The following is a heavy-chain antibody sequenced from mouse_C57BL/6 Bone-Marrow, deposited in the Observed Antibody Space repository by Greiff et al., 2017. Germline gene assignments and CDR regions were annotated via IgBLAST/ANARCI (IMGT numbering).Heavy chain of an antibody. Sequence: EVHLVESGGDSVKPGGSLKLSCAASGFTFSSYGMSWVRQTPDKRLEWVATISSGGSYTYYPDSVKGRFTISRDNAKNTLYLQMSSLKSEDTAMYYCARHPITTVVATGAMDYWGQGTSVSVSS. CDR2: ISSGGSYT. V-gene: IGHV5-6*01. J-gene: IGHJ4*01. CDR3: ARHPITTVVATGAMDY. CDR1: GFTFSSYG. D-gene: IGHD1-1*01.